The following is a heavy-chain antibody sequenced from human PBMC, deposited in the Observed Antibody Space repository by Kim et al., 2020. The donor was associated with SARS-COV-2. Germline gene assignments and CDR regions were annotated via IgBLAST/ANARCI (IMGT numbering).Heavy chain of an antibody. CDR1: GFTFDDYT. CDR3: AKDRVVTADYYYGMDV. CDR2: ISWDGGST. Sequence: GGSLRLSCAASGFTFDDYTMHWVRQAPGKGLEWVSLISWDGGSTYYADSVKGRFTISRDNSKNSLYLQMNSLRTEDTALYYCAKDRVVTADYYYGMDVWGQGTTVTVSS. D-gene: IGHD2-15*01. J-gene: IGHJ6*02. V-gene: IGHV3-43*01.